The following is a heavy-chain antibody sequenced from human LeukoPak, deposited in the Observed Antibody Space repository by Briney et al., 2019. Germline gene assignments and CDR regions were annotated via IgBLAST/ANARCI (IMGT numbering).Heavy chain of an antibody. CDR3: ARDRRVSSGSGTRGGAFDI. V-gene: IGHV1-69*04. J-gene: IGHJ3*02. CDR2: IIPILGIA. CDR1: GGTFSSYA. D-gene: IGHD3-10*01. Sequence: SVKVSCKASGGTFSSYAISWVRQAPGQGLGWMGRIIPILGIANYAQKFQGRVTITADKSTSTAYMELSSLRSEDTAVYYCARDRRVSSGSGTRGGAFDIWGQGTMVTVSS.